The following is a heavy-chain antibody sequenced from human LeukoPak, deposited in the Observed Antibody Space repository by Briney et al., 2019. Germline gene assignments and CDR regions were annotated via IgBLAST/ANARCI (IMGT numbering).Heavy chain of an antibody. D-gene: IGHD3-10*01. Sequence: SETLSLTCTVSGGSISSSSYYWGWIRQPPGKGLEWIGSIYYSGSTYYNPSLKSRVTISVDTSKNQFSLKLSSVTAADTAVYYCARISVGNNWFDPWGQGTLVTVSS. V-gene: IGHV4-39*01. CDR2: IYYSGST. CDR1: GGSISSSSYY. CDR3: ARISVGNNWFDP. J-gene: IGHJ5*02.